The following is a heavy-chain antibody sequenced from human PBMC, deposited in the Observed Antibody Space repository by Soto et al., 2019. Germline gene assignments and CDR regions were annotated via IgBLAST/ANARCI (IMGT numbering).Heavy chain of an antibody. V-gene: IGHV1-69*13. CDR1: GGTVSSYA. D-gene: IGHD6-13*01. J-gene: IGHJ5*02. CDR2: IIPIFGTA. Sequence: SVKVSCKASGGTVSSYAISWVRQAPGQGLEWMGGIIPIFGTANYAQKFQGRVTITADASTSTAYMELSSLRSEDTAVDYCARGSIAAAAPMCLDPWGQRTQVTVSS. CDR3: ARGSIAAAAPMCLDP.